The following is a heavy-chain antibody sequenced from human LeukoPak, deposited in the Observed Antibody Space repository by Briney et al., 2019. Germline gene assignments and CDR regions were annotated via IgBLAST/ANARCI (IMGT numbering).Heavy chain of an antibody. CDR2: ISADGKST. V-gene: IGHV3-23*01. D-gene: IGHD1-26*01. CDR3: ARGLPHSGSYYDAFDI. CDR1: GFTFSTFA. J-gene: IGHJ3*02. Sequence: SGGSLRLSCAASGFTFSTFAMTWVRQAPGSGLEWVSTISADGKSTYYADSVKGRFTISRDNSRNALNLQMNSLRAEDTAAYYCARGLPHSGSYYDAFDIWGQGTMVTVSS.